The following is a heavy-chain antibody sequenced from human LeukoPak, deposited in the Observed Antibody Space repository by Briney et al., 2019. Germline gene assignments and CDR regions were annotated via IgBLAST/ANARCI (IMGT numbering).Heavy chain of an antibody. CDR3: AKHATVTTAPDAFDI. D-gene: IGHD4-17*01. CDR1: GFTFSSYS. J-gene: IGHJ3*02. Sequence: GGSLGLSCAASGFTFSSYSMNWVRQAPGKGLEWVSSISSSSSYIYYADSVKGRFTISRDNSKNTLYLQMNSLRAEDTAVYYCAKHATVTTAPDAFDIWGQGTMVTVSS. V-gene: IGHV3-21*01. CDR2: ISSSSSYI.